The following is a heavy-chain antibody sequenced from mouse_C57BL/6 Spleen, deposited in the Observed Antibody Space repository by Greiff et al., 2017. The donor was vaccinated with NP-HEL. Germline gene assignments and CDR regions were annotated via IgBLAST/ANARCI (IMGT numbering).Heavy chain of an antibody. CDR3: ARGDYYGSSFPMDY. J-gene: IGHJ4*01. V-gene: IGHV1-55*01. Sequence: VQLQQSGAELVKPGASVKMSCKASGYTFSSYWITWVKQRPGQGLEWIGDIYPGSGSTNYNEKFKSKATLTVDTSSSTAYMQLSSLTSEDSAVYYCARGDYYGSSFPMDYWGQGTSVTVSS. CDR2: IYPGSGST. D-gene: IGHD1-1*01. CDR1: GYTFSSYW.